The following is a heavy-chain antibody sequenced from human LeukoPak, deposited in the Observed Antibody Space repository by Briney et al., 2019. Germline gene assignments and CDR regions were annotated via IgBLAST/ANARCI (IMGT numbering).Heavy chain of an antibody. CDR2: ISGNGYST. Sequence: PGGSLRLSCAASGFTFDDYAMHWVRQAPGKGLEWVSLISGNGYSTYYADSIKGRFTISRDNSRNSLYLQMNSLRAEDTAVYYCARSNYYDSSGYYFDAFDIWGQGTMVTVSS. D-gene: IGHD3-22*01. V-gene: IGHV3-43*02. CDR3: ARSNYYDSSGYYFDAFDI. J-gene: IGHJ3*02. CDR1: GFTFDDYA.